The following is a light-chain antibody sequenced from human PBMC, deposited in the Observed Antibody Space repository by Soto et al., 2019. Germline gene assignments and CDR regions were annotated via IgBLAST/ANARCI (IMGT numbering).Light chain of an antibody. Sequence: EIVLTQSPGTLSLSPGEGATLSCRASQTVSSSFLAWYQQKAGQAPRLLIYGASSRATGIPDRFSGSGSGTDFTLTITRLEPEDVAVYYCQQYGSSPGTFGQGTKVEIK. V-gene: IGKV3-20*01. CDR1: QTVSSSF. J-gene: IGKJ1*01. CDR3: QQYGSSPGT. CDR2: GAS.